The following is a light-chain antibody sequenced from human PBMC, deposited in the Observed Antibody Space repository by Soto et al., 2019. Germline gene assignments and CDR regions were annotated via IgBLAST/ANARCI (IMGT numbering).Light chain of an antibody. CDR1: QSVSSSY. Sequence: IVLTQSPGTLSLSPGERATLSCRASQSVSSSYLAWYQQKPGQAPRLLIYGASSRATGIPDRFSGSGSGTDFTLTISSLEPEDFEVYYGQPYGSSRLNLGGGTKADIK. CDR3: QPYGSSRLN. CDR2: GAS. J-gene: IGKJ4*01. V-gene: IGKV3-20*01.